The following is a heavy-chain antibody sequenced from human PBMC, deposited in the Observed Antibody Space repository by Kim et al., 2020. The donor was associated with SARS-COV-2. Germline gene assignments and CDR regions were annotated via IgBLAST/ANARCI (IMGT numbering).Heavy chain of an antibody. V-gene: IGHV3-15*01. Sequence: GGSLRLSCAASGFTFTNAWMTWVRQAPGKGLEWVGRIKSRIDGGTTDYAAPVKGRFAISRDDSKNTLYLQMNSLKSEDTAMYYCTTVGGYYDSAGFYPVDDWGQGTLVTVSS. CDR3: TTVGGYYDSAGFYPVDD. CDR1: GFTFTNAW. D-gene: IGHD3-22*01. J-gene: IGHJ4*02. CDR2: IKSRIDGGTT.